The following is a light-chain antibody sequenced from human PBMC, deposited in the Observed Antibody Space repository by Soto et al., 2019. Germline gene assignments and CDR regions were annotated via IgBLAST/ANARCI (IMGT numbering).Light chain of an antibody. CDR3: HQYGSSPRT. J-gene: IGKJ1*01. CDR1: QSVSSNF. Sequence: EIVLTQSPAILSLSPGDRATLSCRASQSVSSNFLAWYQQKPGQAPRLLIYGASIRATGIPDRFSGSGSGTDFTLTIRRLEPEDFAMYFCHQYGSSPRTFGQGTKVEIK. CDR2: GAS. V-gene: IGKV3-20*01.